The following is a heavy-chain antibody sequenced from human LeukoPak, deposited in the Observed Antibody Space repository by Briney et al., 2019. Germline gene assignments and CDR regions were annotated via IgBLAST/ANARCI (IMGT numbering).Heavy chain of an antibody. CDR2: IYYSGST. V-gene: IGHV4-31*03. CDR3: ARGGGYDFWSGYYTSSAKGYFDY. CDR1: GGSISSGGYS. Sequence: SQTLSLTCTVSGGSISSGGYSWSWIRQHPVKGLEWIGYIYYSGSTYYNPSLKSRVTISVDTSKNQFSLKLSSETAADTAVYYCARGGGYDFWSGYYTSSAKGYFDYWGQGTLVTVSS. J-gene: IGHJ4*02. D-gene: IGHD3-3*01.